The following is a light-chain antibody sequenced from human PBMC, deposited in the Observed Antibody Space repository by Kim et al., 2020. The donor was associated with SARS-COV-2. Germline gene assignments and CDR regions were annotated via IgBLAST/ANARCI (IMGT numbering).Light chain of an antibody. CDR3: GTWDSSLSAGV. J-gene: IGLJ1*01. V-gene: IGLV1-51*01. CDR2: DNN. CDR1: SSNIGNNY. Sequence: GQKVTISCSGSSSNIGNNYVSCYQQLPGTAPKLLIYDNNKRPSGIPDRFSGSKSGTSATLGITGLQTGDEADYYCGTWDSSLSAGVFGTGTKVTVL.